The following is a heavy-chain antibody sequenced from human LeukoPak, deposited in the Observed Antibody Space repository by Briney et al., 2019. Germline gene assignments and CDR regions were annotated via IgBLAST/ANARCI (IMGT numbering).Heavy chain of an antibody. Sequence: GGSLRLSCAASGFTFSSYAMSWVRQAPGKGLEWVSAISGSGGSTYYADSVKGRFTISRDNSKNTLYLQMSSLRAEDTAVYYCAKNRRLQILEKWVQGTLVTDSS. CDR3: AKNRRLQILEK. D-gene: IGHD1-14*01. J-gene: IGHJ4*02. CDR1: GFTFSSYA. CDR2: ISGSGGST. V-gene: IGHV3-23*01.